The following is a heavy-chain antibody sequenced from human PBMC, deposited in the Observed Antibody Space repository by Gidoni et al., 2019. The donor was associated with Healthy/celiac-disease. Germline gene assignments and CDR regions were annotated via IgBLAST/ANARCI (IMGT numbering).Heavy chain of an antibody. CDR3: AKDMIVGATTGLGY. Sequence: EVQLVESGGGLVQPGRSLRLSCAASGFTFDDYAMHWVRQAPGKGLEWVSGISWNSGSIGYADSVKGRFTISRDNAKNSLYLQMNSLRAEDTALYYCAKDMIVGATTGLGYWGQGTLVTVSP. J-gene: IGHJ4*02. D-gene: IGHD1-26*01. V-gene: IGHV3-9*01. CDR2: ISWNSGSI. CDR1: GFTFDDYA.